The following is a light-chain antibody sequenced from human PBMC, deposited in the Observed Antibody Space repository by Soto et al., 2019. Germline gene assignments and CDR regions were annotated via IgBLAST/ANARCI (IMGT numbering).Light chain of an antibody. V-gene: IGKV3-20*01. CDR2: AAS. J-gene: IGKJ5*01. CDR3: QQYGSSIT. CDR1: QSVSSSH. Sequence: EIVWTQSPGTRSLSPGERATLSCRASQSVSSSHLAWYQQKPGQAPRLLIYAASSRATGIPDRFSGSGSGTDFTLTINRLEPEDFAVYYCQQYGSSITFGQGPRLEMK.